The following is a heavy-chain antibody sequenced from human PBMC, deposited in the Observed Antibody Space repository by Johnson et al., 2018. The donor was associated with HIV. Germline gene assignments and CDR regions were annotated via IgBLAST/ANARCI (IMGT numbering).Heavy chain of an antibody. CDR1: GFSFSDFS. CDR3: AKAGEYYDSSGYYDAFDI. CDR2: IRYDGSNK. V-gene: IGHV3-30*02. Sequence: QVQLVESGGGVVQPGRSLRLSCAASGFSFSDFSMHWVRQAPGKGLEWVAFIRYDGSNKYYADSVKGRFTISRDNSKNTLYLQMNSLRAEDTAVYYCAKAGEYYDSSGYYDAFDIWGQGTMVTVSS. D-gene: IGHD3-22*01. J-gene: IGHJ3*02.